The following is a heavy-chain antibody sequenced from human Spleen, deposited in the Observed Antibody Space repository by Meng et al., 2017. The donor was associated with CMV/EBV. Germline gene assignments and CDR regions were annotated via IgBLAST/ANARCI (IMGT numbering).Heavy chain of an antibody. V-gene: IGHV1-18*01. CDR2: ISTYNGNT. CDR3: ARDYYKSSDYWFDTFDI. Sequence: ASVKVPCKASGYTFFTYGISWVRQAPGQGLEWMGWISTYNGNTNYAQKFQGRVTMTTDTSTSTAYMELRSLNSDDTAVYYCARDYYKSSDYWFDTFDIWGQGTMVTVSS. CDR1: GYTFFTYG. J-gene: IGHJ3*02. D-gene: IGHD3-22*01.